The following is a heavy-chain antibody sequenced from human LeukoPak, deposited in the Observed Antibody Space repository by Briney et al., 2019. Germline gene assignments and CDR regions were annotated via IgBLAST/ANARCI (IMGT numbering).Heavy chain of an antibody. CDR1: GGSFSGYY. Sequence: SETLSLTCAVYGGSFSGYYWSWIRQPPGKGLEWIGEINHSGSTNYNPSLKSRVTISGDTSKNQFSLALSSVTAAGTAVYYCERRRVTYCSSTSCKPGYYYYYGMEVWGQGTTVTVSS. CDR3: ERRRVTYCSSTSCKPGYYYYYGMEV. J-gene: IGHJ6*02. D-gene: IGHD2-2*01. V-gene: IGHV4-34*01. CDR2: INHSGST.